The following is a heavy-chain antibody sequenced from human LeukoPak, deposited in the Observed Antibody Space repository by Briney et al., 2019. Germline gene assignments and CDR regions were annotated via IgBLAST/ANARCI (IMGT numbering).Heavy chain of an antibody. CDR2: INPNSGGT. J-gene: IGHJ4*02. CDR3: AREATMVRGVKLGY. D-gene: IGHD3-10*01. V-gene: IGHV1-2*02. CDR1: GYTFTGYY. Sequence: ASVKVSCKASGYTFTGYYMHWVRQAPGQGLEWMGWINPNSGGTNYAQKFQSRVTMTRDTSISTAYMELSRLRSDDTAVYYCAREATMVRGVKLGYWGQGTLVTVSS.